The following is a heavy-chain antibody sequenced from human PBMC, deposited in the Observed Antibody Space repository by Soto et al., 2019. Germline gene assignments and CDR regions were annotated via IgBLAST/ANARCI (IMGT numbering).Heavy chain of an antibody. CDR1: GGSISSGDYY. J-gene: IGHJ3*02. V-gene: IGHV4-30-4*01. D-gene: IGHD5-12*01. CDR3: ARVPLYSGYDFLAFDI. CDR2: IYYSGST. Sequence: SETLSLTCTVSGGSISSGDYYWSWIRQPPGKGLEWIGYIYYSGSTHYNPSLKSRVTISVDTSKNQFSLKLSSVTAADTAVYYCARVPLYSGYDFLAFDIWGQGTMVTVSS.